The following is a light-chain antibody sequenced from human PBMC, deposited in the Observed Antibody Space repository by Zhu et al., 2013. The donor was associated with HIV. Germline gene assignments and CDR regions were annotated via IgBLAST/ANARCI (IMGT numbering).Light chain of an antibody. CDR1: QSVSSSY. CDR2: GAS. J-gene: IGKJ3*01. CDR3: QQYGSSQFT. V-gene: IGKV3-20*01. Sequence: EIVLTQSPVTLSLSPGERATLSCRASQSVSSSYLAWYQQKPGQAPRLLIYGASSRATGIPDRFSGSGSGTDFTLTISRLEPEDFAVYYCQQYGSSQFTFGPGTKVDIK.